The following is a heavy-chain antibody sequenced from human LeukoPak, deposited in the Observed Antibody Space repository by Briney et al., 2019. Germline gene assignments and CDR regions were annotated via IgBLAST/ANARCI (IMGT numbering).Heavy chain of an antibody. Sequence: SVKVSCKASGFTFTSSAVQWVRQARGQRLEWIGWIVVGSGNTNYAQKFQERVTITRDMSTSTAYMELSSLRSEDTAVYYCAKRGSSGWPLTFDLWGRGTLVTVSS. J-gene: IGHJ2*01. D-gene: IGHD6-19*01. CDR1: GFTFTSSA. CDR3: AKRGSSGWPLTFDL. V-gene: IGHV1-58*01. CDR2: IVVGSGNT.